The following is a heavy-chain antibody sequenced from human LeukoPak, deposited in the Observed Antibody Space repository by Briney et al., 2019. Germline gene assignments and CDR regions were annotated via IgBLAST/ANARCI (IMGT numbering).Heavy chain of an antibody. CDR2: IYPGDSDI. CDR3: ARSNEYVFDS. J-gene: IGHJ4*02. V-gene: IGHV5-51*01. Sequence: GESLKIACNASGYNFATYWIGWVRQMPGKGLEWMGVIYPGDSDIRYSPSFEGQVTISADMSISTAYLQWSSLKASDTAMYYCARSNEYVFDSWGQGTLVTVSS. D-gene: IGHD3-16*01. CDR1: GYNFATYW.